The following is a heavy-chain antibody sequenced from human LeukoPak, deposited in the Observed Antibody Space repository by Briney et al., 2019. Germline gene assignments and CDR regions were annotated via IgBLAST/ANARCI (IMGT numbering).Heavy chain of an antibody. CDR1: GFTFSSYW. D-gene: IGHD1-26*01. V-gene: IGHV3-7*02. Sequence: QSGGSLRLSCAASGFTFSSYWMSWVRQAPGKGLEWVANIKQDGSEKYYVDSVKGRFTISRDNAKNSLCLQMNSLRAEDTAVYYCARSILVGATGAFDIWGEGTMITVS. CDR2: IKQDGSEK. CDR3: ARSILVGATGAFDI. J-gene: IGHJ3*02.